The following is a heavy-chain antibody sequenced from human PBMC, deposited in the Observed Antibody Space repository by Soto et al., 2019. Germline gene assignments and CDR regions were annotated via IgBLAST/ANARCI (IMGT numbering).Heavy chain of an antibody. V-gene: IGHV1-24*01. D-gene: IGHD6-25*01. CDR2: FDPEDGET. CDR3: ATWGAATTNFDY. CDR1: GYTLTELS. Sequence: SLKGSCKVSGYTLTELSMHCVLQSPGKGLDWMGGFDPEDGETIYAQKFQGRVTMTEDTSTDTAYMELSSLRSEDTAVYYCATWGAATTNFDYWGQGTLVTVSS. J-gene: IGHJ4*02.